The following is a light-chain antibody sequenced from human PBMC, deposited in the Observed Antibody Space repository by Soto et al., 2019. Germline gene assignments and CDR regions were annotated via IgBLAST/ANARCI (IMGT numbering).Light chain of an antibody. CDR1: GSNIGAGKY. CDR2: GDT. J-gene: IGLJ3*02. V-gene: IGLV1-40*01. Sequence: QSVLTQPPSVSGAPGQRVTISCTGSGSNIGAGKYVHWYQQLPGRAPKLLIYGDTNRPSGVPDRFSASKSGTSASLAITGLQAEDEADYHCQSYDRGLSASVFGGGTKLTVL. CDR3: QSYDRGLSASV.